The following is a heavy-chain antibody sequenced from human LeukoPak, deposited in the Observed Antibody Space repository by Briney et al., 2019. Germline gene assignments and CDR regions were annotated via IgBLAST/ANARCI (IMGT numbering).Heavy chain of an antibody. V-gene: IGHV3-23*01. CDR1: GFTFSSYA. CDR2: IISSSIT. CDR3: AKCGSSSNCYTPLGY. Sequence: GGSLRLSCAASGFTFSSYAMTWVRQTAEKGLEWVSAIISSSITAYADSVKGRFTISRDNFKNTLYLQMNSLRAEDTAKYYCAKCGSSSNCYTPLGYWGQGTLVTVSS. D-gene: IGHD2-2*02. J-gene: IGHJ4*02.